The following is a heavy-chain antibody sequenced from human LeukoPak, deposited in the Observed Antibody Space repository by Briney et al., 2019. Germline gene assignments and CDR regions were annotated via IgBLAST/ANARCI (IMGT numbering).Heavy chain of an antibody. CDR3: AKVKEGDS. J-gene: IGHJ5*01. Sequence: GGSLRLSCAASGFTFSRCGMHWVRQAPGKGLKWVAFIPYDGSSRHHADSVKGRFTISRDNSKNTLYLQMNSLRAEDTAVYFCAKVKEGDSWGQGTLVTVSS. CDR1: GFTFSRCG. CDR2: IPYDGSSR. V-gene: IGHV3-30*02.